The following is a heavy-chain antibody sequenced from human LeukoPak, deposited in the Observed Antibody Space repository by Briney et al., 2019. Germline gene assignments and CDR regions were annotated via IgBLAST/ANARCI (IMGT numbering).Heavy chain of an antibody. J-gene: IGHJ5*02. Sequence: ASVKVSCKASGYTFPSYGISWVRQAPGQGLEWMGWISAYNGNTNYAQKLQGRVTMTTDTSTSTAYMELRSLRSDDTAVYYCAYNAVAGTNWFDPWGQGTLVTVSS. CDR2: ISAYNGNT. D-gene: IGHD6-19*01. CDR3: AYNAVAGTNWFDP. V-gene: IGHV1-18*01. CDR1: GYTFPSYG.